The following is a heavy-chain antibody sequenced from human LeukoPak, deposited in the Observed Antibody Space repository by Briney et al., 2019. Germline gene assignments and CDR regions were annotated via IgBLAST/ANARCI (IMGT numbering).Heavy chain of an antibody. V-gene: IGHV4-34*01. CDR2: INHSGST. D-gene: IGHD3-3*01. CDR1: GGSFSGYY. J-gene: IGHJ5*02. CDR3: ARDRGRYDFWSGYLNWFDP. Sequence: SETLSLTCAVYGGSFSGYYWSWIRQPPGKGLEWIGEINHSGSTNYNPSLKSRVTISVDTSKNQFSLKLSSVTAADTAVYYCARDRGRYDFWSGYLNWFDPWGQGTLVTVSS.